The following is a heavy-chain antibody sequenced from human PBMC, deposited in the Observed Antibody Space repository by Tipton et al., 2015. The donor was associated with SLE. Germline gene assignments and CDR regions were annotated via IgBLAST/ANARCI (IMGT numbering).Heavy chain of an antibody. CDR1: GFMFSSYW. D-gene: IGHD3-16*01. Sequence: SLRLSCAASGFMFSSYWMSWVRQAPGKGLEWVANIKPDGSEKYYVHSVKGRFTISRNNARNSLYLQMNSLRAEDTAVYYCARELIPLYGMDVWGQGTTVTVSS. CDR3: ARELIPLYGMDV. V-gene: IGHV3-7*01. J-gene: IGHJ6*02. CDR2: IKPDGSEK.